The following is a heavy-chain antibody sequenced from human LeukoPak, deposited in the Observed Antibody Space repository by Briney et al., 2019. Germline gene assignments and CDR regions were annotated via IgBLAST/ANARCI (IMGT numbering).Heavy chain of an antibody. CDR1: GYTFTGYY. Sequence: ASVKVSCKASGYTFTGYYMRWVRQAPGQGLEWMGWINPNSGGTNYAQKFQGWVTMTRDTSISTAYMELSRLRSDDTAVYYCARDGPTLGYCSSTSCQSGMDVWGKGTTVTVSS. J-gene: IGHJ6*04. V-gene: IGHV1-2*04. CDR3: ARDGPTLGYCSSTSCQSGMDV. CDR2: INPNSGGT. D-gene: IGHD2-2*01.